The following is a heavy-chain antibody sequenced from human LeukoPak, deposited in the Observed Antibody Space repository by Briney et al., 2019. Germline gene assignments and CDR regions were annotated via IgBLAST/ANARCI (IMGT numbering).Heavy chain of an antibody. CDR2: ISGSGGST. Sequence: GGSLRLSCAASGFTCSSYGMSWVRQAPGKGLEWVSAISGSGGSTYYADSVKGRFTISRDNSKNTLYLQMNSLRAEDTAVCYCARDLGITMSHDYWGQGTLVTVSS. D-gene: IGHD3-10*02. CDR3: ARDLGITMSHDY. V-gene: IGHV3-23*01. CDR1: GFTCSSYG. J-gene: IGHJ4*02.